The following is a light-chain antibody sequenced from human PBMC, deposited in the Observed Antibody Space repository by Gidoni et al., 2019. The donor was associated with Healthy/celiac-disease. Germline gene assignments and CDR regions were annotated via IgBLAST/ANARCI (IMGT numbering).Light chain of an antibody. CDR1: QSVSSSY. Sequence: DIVLTQSPGTLSVSPGERATLSCRASQSVSSSYLAWYQQKPGQAPRLLIYGASSRATGIPDRFSGSGSGTDFTLTISGLEPEDFAVYYCKQYGSTRLTFGGGTKVEIK. J-gene: IGKJ4*01. CDR3: KQYGSTRLT. V-gene: IGKV3-20*01. CDR2: GAS.